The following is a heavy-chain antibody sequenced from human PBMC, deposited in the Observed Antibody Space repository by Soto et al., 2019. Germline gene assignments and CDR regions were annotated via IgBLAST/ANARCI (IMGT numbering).Heavy chain of an antibody. D-gene: IGHD3-22*01. J-gene: IGHJ4*02. CDR2: INSYSGNT. Sequence: ASVKVSCKASGYTFTTSAIHWLRQAPGQRLEWMAWINSYSGNTEYSQKFQGRLTLTRDRSASTAYMELSSLTSEDTAIYYCARGSGHYCDFEFWGQGTQVTVSS. CDR3: ARGSGHYCDFEF. CDR1: GYTFTTSA. V-gene: IGHV1-3*01.